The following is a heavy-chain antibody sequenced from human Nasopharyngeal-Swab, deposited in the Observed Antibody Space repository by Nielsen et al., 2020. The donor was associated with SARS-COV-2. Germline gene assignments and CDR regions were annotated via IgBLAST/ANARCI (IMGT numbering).Heavy chain of an antibody. J-gene: IGHJ1*01. CDR2: IRYDGSNK. CDR1: GFTFSSYG. CDR3: ARPMFGVDTFPAEYFQH. Sequence: GESLKISCAASGFTFSSYGMHWVRQARGKGLEWVAFIRYDGSNKYYADSVKGRFTISRDNSKNTLYLQMNSLRAEDTAVYYCARPMFGVDTFPAEYFQHWGQGTLVTVSS. D-gene: IGHD3-3*01. V-gene: IGHV3-30*02.